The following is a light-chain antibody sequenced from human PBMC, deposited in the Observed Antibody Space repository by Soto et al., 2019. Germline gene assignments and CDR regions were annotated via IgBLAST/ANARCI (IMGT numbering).Light chain of an antibody. CDR1: SLNIGTND. CDR3: SSYAGSNNFV. V-gene: IGLV1-44*01. Sequence: QSVLTQPPSASGTPGQRVTISCSGSSLNIGTNDVFWYQQLPGTAPKLLIYSDNQRPSGVPDRFSGSKSSNTASLTVSGLQAEDEADYYCSSYAGSNNFVFGTGTKVTVL. J-gene: IGLJ1*01. CDR2: SDN.